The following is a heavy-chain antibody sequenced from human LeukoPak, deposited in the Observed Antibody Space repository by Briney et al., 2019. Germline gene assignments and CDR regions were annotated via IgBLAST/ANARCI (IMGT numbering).Heavy chain of an antibody. J-gene: IGHJ4*02. Sequence: SETLSLTCAVYGGSFSGYYWSWIRQPPGKGLEWIGEMNHSGSTNYNPSLKSRVTISVDTSKNQFSLKLSSVTAADTAVYYCARIDRVENYFDYWGQGTLVTVSS. CDR1: GGSFSGYY. CDR3: ARIDRVENYFDY. V-gene: IGHV4-34*01. CDR2: MNHSGST. D-gene: IGHD5-12*01.